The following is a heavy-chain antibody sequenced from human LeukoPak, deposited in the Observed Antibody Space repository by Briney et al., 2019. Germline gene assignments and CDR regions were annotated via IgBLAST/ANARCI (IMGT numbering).Heavy chain of an antibody. J-gene: IGHJ4*02. V-gene: IGHV3-30*02. D-gene: IGHD3-22*01. CDR2: IRYDGSNK. Sequence: WGSLRLSCAASGFTFSSYGIHWVRQAPGKGLEWVAFIRYDGSNKYYADSMKGRFTISRDNSKNTLYLQMISLRAEDTAVYYCAKEHYDSSGYDDYWGQGTLVIVSS. CDR1: GFTFSSYG. CDR3: AKEHYDSSGYDDY.